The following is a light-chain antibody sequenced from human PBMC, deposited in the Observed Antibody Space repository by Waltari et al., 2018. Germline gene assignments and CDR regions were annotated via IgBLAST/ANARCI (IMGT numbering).Light chain of an antibody. V-gene: IGLV2-23*01. CDR1: SSDVGSYSL. J-gene: IGLJ2*01. CDR2: DAN. Sequence: QSALTQPASVSGSPGQSITISCTGTSSDVGSYSLVSWYLQYPGKVPTLIVYDANQRPSGVFSRFSGSNSGNTASLTISGLQAEDEADYYCCSYAGSSTLIFGGGTKVTVL. CDR3: CSYAGSSTLI.